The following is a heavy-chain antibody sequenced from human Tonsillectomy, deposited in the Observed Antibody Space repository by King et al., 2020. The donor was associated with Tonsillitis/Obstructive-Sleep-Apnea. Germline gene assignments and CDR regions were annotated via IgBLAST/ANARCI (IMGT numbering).Heavy chain of an antibody. J-gene: IGHJ3*02. CDR3: ASISWGLPEIGPGAFDI. Sequence: VQLVESGGGVVQPGRSLRLSCAASGFTFSSYGMHWVRQAPGKGLEWVAVIWYDGSNKYYADSVKGRFTISRDNSKNTLYLQMNSLRPEDTAVYYCASISWGLPEIGPGAFDIWGQGTMVTVSS. CDR1: GFTFSSYG. D-gene: IGHD1-14*01. CDR2: IWYDGSNK. V-gene: IGHV3-33*01.